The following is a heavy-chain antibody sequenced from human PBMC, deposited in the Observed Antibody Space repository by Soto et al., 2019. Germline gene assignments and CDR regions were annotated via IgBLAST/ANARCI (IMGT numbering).Heavy chain of an antibody. J-gene: IGHJ4*02. D-gene: IGHD6-6*01. CDR3: ARTRVRTRGYSSSSLGYFDS. V-gene: IGHV4-34*01. CDR2: INHSGST. CDR1: GGSFSGYY. Sequence: SETLSLTCAVYGGSFSGYYWSWIRQPPGKGLEWIGEINHSGSTNYNPSLKSRVTISVDTSKNQFSLKLSSVTAADTAVYYCARTRVRTRGYSSSSLGYFDSWGQGTLVTVSS.